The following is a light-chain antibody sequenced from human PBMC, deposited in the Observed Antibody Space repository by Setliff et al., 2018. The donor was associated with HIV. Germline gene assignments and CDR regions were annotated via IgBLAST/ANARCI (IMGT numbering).Light chain of an antibody. CDR2: DVT. CDR3: GSYTSGSTLGV. CDR1: SSDVGGYNF. Sequence: QSVLTQPASVSGSPGQSITISCTGTSSDVGGYNFVSWYQHHPGKAPKLIIYDVTKRPSGVSHRFSGSKSANTASLTISGLRAEDEADHYCGSYTSGSTLGVFGTGTKVTVL. J-gene: IGLJ1*01. V-gene: IGLV2-14*03.